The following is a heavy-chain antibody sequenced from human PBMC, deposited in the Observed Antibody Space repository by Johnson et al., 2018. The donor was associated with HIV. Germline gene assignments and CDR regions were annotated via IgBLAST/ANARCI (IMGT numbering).Heavy chain of an antibody. CDR2: ISGGGGST. D-gene: IGHD6-6*01. CDR3: ALSGSSVVVAFDI. Sequence: VQLVESGGGLVQPGRSLRLSCAASGFTFDDYAMTWVRQAPGKGLEWVSTISGGGGSTYYPDSVKGRFSISRDNFKNALFLQINNLRAEDTAVYYCALSGSSVVVAFDIWGQGTMVTVSS. J-gene: IGHJ3*02. V-gene: IGHV3-23*04. CDR1: GFTFDDYA.